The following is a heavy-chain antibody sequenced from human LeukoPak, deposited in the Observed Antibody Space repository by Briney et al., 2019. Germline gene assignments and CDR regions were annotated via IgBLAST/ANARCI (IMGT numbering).Heavy chain of an antibody. V-gene: IGHV4-59*01. CDR2: IYDSGST. Sequence: SETLSLTCTVSGGSISSYYWSWIRQPPGKGLEWIGYIYDSGSTNYNPSLKSRVTISVDTSKNQFSLKLSSVTAADTAVYYCARADRDRGYSYGHEGLFDYWGQGTLVTVSS. J-gene: IGHJ4*02. D-gene: IGHD5-18*01. CDR1: GGSISSYY. CDR3: ARADRDRGYSYGHEGLFDY.